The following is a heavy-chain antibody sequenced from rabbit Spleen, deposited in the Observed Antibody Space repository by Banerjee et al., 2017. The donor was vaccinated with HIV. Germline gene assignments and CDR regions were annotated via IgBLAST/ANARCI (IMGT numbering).Heavy chain of an antibody. CDR1: GFSFSSSYW. J-gene: IGHJ3*01. Sequence: QSLEESGGDLVKPGASLTLTCTASGFSFSSSYWICWIRQAPGKGLEWIACIAGSSSGFTYSATWAKGRFTCSKTSSTTVTLQMTSLTVADTATYFCARDLAGVIGWNFGWWGQGTLVTVS. CDR3: ARDLAGVIGWNFGW. V-gene: IGHV1S40*01. CDR2: IAGSSSGFT. D-gene: IGHD4-1*01.